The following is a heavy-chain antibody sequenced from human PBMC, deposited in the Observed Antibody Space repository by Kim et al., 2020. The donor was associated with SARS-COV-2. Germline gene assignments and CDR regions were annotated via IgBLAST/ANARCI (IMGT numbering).Heavy chain of an antibody. CDR1: GFTFSSYW. Sequence: GGSLRLSCAASGFTFSSYWMSWVRQAPGKGLEWVANIKQDGSEKYYVDSVKGRFTISRDNAKNSLYLQMNSLRAEDTAVYYCARGLDIVVVPAAHFDYWGQGTLVTVSS. V-gene: IGHV3-7*03. D-gene: IGHD2-2*03. CDR2: IKQDGSEK. J-gene: IGHJ4*02. CDR3: ARGLDIVVVPAAHFDY.